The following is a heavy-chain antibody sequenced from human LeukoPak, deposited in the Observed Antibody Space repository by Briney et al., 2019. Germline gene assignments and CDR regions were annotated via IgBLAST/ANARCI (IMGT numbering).Heavy chain of an antibody. J-gene: IGHJ4*02. V-gene: IGHV3-9*01. CDR3: AKDKDTMVRGVTYYFDY. Sequence: PGGSLRLSCAASGFTFDDYAMHWVRQAPGKGLEGVSGISWNSGSIGYADSVKGRFTISRDNAKNSLYLQMNSLRAEDTALYYCAKDKDTMVRGVTYYFDYRGQGTLVTVSS. CDR1: GFTFDDYA. D-gene: IGHD3-10*01. CDR2: ISWNSGSI.